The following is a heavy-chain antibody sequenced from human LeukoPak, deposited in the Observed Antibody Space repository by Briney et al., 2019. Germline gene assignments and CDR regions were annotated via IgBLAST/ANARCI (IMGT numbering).Heavy chain of an antibody. CDR2: IYYSGST. CDR3: ARVIRIAMAFDI. V-gene: IGHV4-39*07. D-gene: IGHD6-13*01. J-gene: IGHJ3*02. Sequence: SETLSLTCTVSGGSISSSSYYWGWIRQPPGKGLEWIGSIYYSGSTYYNPSLKSRVTISVDRPKNQFSLKLSSVTAADTAVYYCARVIRIAMAFDIWGQGTMVTVSS. CDR1: GGSISSSSYY.